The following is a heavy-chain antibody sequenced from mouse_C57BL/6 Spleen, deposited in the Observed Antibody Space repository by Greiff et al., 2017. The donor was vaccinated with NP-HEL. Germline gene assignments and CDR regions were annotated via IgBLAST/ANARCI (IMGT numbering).Heavy chain of an antibody. CDR3: ARGDGNLYYYAMDY. V-gene: IGHV1-69*01. CDR2: IDPSDSYT. CDR1: GYTFTSYW. Sequence: VKLMESGAELVMPGASVKLSCKASGYTFTSYWMHWVKQRPGQGLEWIGEIDPSDSYTNYNQKFKGKSTLTVDKSSSTAYMQLSSLTSEDSAVYYCARGDGNLYYYAMDYWGQGTSVTVSS. J-gene: IGHJ4*01. D-gene: IGHD2-1*01.